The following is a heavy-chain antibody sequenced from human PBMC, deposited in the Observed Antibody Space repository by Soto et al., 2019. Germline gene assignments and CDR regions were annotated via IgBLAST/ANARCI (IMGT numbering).Heavy chain of an antibody. CDR2: ISYDGSNK. CDR3: ARDPQLETASYYFDY. J-gene: IGHJ4*02. D-gene: IGHD5-18*01. Sequence: PGGSLRLSCAASGFTFSSYAMHWFRQAPGKGLEWVAVISYDGSNKYYADSVKGRFTISRDNSKNTLYLQMNSLRAEDTAVYYCARDPQLETASYYFDYWGQGTLVTVSS. V-gene: IGHV3-30-3*01. CDR1: GFTFSSYA.